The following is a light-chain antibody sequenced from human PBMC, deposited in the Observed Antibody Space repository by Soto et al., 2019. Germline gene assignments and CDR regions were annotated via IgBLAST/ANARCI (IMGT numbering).Light chain of an antibody. CDR2: AAS. V-gene: IGKV1-8*01. CDR1: QGISSY. Sequence: AIRMTQSPSSFSASTGDRVTITCRASQGISSYLAWYQQKPGKAPKLLIYAASTLQSGVPSSFSGSGSGTDFTLTSSCLQSEDFATYYCQQYYSYPYTFGQGNKLEIK. CDR3: QQYYSYPYT. J-gene: IGKJ2*01.